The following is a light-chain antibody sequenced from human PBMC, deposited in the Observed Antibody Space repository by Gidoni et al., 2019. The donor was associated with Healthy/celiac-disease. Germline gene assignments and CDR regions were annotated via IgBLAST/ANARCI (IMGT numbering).Light chain of an antibody. CDR1: QSVSSN. CDR2: GAS. CDR3: QQYNNWPFT. V-gene: IGKV3-15*01. Sequence: PATLSVSPGERATLSCRASQSVSSNLAWYQQKPGQAPRLLIYGASTRATGIPARFSGSGAGTEFTLTISSLQSEDFAVYYCQQYNNWPFTFGGGTKVEIK. J-gene: IGKJ4*01.